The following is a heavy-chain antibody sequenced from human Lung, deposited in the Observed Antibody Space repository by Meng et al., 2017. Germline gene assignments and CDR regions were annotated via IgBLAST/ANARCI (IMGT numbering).Heavy chain of an antibody. J-gene: IGHJ4*02. D-gene: IGHD4-11*01. Sequence: QVTLQEWGAVLLKPWETRSLTCVVSGGSFRDYYWSWIRQPPGKGLEWIGEINHSGSTNYNPSLESRATISVDTSQNNLSLKLSSVTAADSAVYYCARGPTTMAHDFDYWGQGTLVTVSS. CDR3: ARGPTTMAHDFDY. V-gene: IGHV4-34*01. CDR2: INHSGST. CDR1: GGSFRDYY.